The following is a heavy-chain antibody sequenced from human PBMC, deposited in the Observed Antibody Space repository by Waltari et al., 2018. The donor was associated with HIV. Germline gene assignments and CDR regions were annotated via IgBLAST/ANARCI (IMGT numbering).Heavy chain of an antibody. J-gene: IGHJ3*02. CDR3: ARVFSGWPRVHDAFDI. CDR1: GGSISSGSYY. D-gene: IGHD6-25*01. Sequence: QVQRQESGPGLVKPSQTLSLTCTVSGGSISSGSYYWSWIRQPAGKGLEWIGRIYTSRSTTYNPALKSRVTMSVDTSKNQFSLKLSSVTAADTAVYYCARVFSGWPRVHDAFDIWGQGTMVTVSS. V-gene: IGHV4-61*02. CDR2: IYTSRST.